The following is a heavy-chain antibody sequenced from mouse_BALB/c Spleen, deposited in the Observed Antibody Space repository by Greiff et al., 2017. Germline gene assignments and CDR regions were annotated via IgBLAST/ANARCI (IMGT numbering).Heavy chain of an antibody. J-gene: IGHJ2*01. Sequence: EVMLVESGTVLARPGASVKMSCKASGYTFTSYWMHWVKQRPGQGLEWIGAIYPGNSDTSYNQKFKGKAKLTAVTSTSTAYMELSSLTNEDSAVYYCTRDYYGSSFDYWGQGTTLTVSS. D-gene: IGHD1-1*01. CDR2: IYPGNSDT. CDR3: TRDYYGSSFDY. CDR1: GYTFTSYW. V-gene: IGHV1-5*01.